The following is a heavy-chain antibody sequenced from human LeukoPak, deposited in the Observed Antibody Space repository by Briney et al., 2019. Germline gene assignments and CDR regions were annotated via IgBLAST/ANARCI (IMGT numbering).Heavy chain of an antibody. CDR1: GFTFSSYS. CDR2: ISSASSFI. D-gene: IGHD3-22*01. CDR3: AKGGYYASSGSYAFDI. Sequence: GGSLRLSCAASGFTFSSYSMNWVRQAPGKGLEWVSFISSASSFIYYADSVKGRFTISRDNAKNSLYLQMNSLRAEDTAVYYCAKGGYYASSGSYAFDIWGQGTMVTVSS. J-gene: IGHJ3*02. V-gene: IGHV3-21*01.